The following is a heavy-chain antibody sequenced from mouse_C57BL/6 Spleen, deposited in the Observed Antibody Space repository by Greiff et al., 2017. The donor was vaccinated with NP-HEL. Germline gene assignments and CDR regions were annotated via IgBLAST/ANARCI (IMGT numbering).Heavy chain of an antibody. J-gene: IGHJ4*01. CDR2: ISSGSSTI. CDR3: ARTGLPYAMDY. CDR1: GFTFSDYG. V-gene: IGHV5-17*01. Sequence: EVKLMESGGGLVKPGGSLKLSCAASGFTFSDYGMHWVRQAPEKGLEWVAYISSGSSTIYYADTVKGRFTISRDNAKNTLFLQMTSLRSEDTAMYYCARTGLPYAMDYWGKGTTVTVSS. D-gene: IGHD2-4*01.